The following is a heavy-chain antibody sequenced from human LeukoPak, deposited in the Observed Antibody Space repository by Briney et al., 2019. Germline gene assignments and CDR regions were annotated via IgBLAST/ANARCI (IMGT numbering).Heavy chain of an antibody. D-gene: IGHD2-15*01. CDR1: GFTFSTSA. Sequence: GGSLRLSCAVSGFTFSTSAMNWVRQAPGKGLEWVSAISGSGVGTYYADSVKGRFTISRDNSKNTLYLQMNSLRAEDTALYYCAKGCGGNCYPPTCWGQGTLVTVSS. CDR2: ISGSGVGT. CDR3: AKGCGGNCYPPTC. V-gene: IGHV3-23*01. J-gene: IGHJ4*02.